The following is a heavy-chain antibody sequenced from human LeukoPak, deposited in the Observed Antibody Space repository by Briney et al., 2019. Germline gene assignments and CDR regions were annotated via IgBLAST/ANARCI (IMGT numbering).Heavy chain of an antibody. V-gene: IGHV4-59*12. J-gene: IGHJ5*02. CDR1: GGSISSYY. Sequence: PSETLSLTCTVSGGSISSYYWSLIRQPPGKGLEWIGYIYYSGSTNYNPSLKSRVTISVDTSKNQFSLKLSSVTAADTAVYYCARRGLRDIVVVVAATISSWFDPWGQGTLVTVSS. D-gene: IGHD2-15*01. CDR3: ARRGLRDIVVVVAATISSWFDP. CDR2: IYYSGST.